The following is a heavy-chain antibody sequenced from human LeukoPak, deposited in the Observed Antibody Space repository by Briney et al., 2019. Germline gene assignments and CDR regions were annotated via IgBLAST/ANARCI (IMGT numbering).Heavy chain of an antibody. CDR3: ARGGPRLDTAMVTDDAFDI. V-gene: IGHV4-59*01. J-gene: IGHJ3*02. CDR1: GGSISSYY. D-gene: IGHD5-18*01. CDR2: IYYSGST. Sequence: SETLSLTCTVSGGSISSYYWSWIRQPPGKGLEWIGYIYYSGSTNYNPSLKSRVTISVDTSKNQFSLKLSSVTAADTAVYYCARGGPRLDTAMVTDDAFDIWGQGTMVTVSS.